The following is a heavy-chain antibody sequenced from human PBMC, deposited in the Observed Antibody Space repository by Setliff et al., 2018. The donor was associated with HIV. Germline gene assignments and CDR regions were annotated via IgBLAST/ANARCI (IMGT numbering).Heavy chain of an antibody. V-gene: IGHV3-30*02. Sequence: PGGSLRLSCAVSVFTFISYGMYWVRQAPGKGLEWVAFIRYDGSYRYYVDSVKGRFTISRDNSKNTMFLQMNSLRVEDTAIYYCAKMHTAMDPDTFDIWGQGTMVTVSS. J-gene: IGHJ3*02. CDR1: VFTFISYG. D-gene: IGHD5-18*01. CDR3: AKMHTAMDPDTFDI. CDR2: IRYDGSYR.